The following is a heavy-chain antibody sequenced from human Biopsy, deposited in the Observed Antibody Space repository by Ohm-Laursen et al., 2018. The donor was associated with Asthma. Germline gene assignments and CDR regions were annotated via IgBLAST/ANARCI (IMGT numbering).Heavy chain of an antibody. CDR3: ARATSTWSQSGPHFFDH. CDR1: PGSINDYY. CDR2: VHSSGST. Sequence: GTLSLTCTVSPGSINDYYWNWIRQFPGKGLEWIGYVHSSGSTRFNPSLKSRVTVSVDTSVDQVSLKLSSVSAAATAIYYCARATSTWSQSGPHFFDHWGPGTLVTVSS. D-gene: IGHD6-13*01. V-gene: IGHV4-59*01. J-gene: IGHJ5*02.